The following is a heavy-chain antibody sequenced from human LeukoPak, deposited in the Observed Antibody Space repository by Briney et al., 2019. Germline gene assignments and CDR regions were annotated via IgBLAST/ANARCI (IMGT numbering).Heavy chain of an antibody. CDR2: IYYSGST. D-gene: IGHD3-3*01. CDR1: GGSISSASHY. J-gene: IGHJ4*02. V-gene: IGHV4-39*01. Sequence: PSETLSLTCTVSGGSISSASHYWGWIRQPPGKGLEWVGSIYYSGSTYSNPSLKSRVTISTDTSKNQFSLKLSSVTAADTAVYYCAWGITIFGVADYYFDYWGQGTLVTVSS. CDR3: AWGITIFGVADYYFDY.